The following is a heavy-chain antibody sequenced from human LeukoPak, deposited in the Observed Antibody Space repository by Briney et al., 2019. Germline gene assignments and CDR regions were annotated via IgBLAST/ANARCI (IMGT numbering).Heavy chain of an antibody. CDR2: INSDESST. J-gene: IGHJ4*02. V-gene: IGHV3-74*01. Sequence: GGSLRLSCAASGYTFSSYWMHWVRQAPGKGLEWVSRINSDESSTNYAHSVKGRFTISRDNAKNTLYLQMNSLRAEDTAVYYCARSTGWFGQGYFDYWGQGTLVTVSS. CDR1: GYTFSSYW. CDR3: ARSTGWFGQGYFDY. D-gene: IGHD3-10*01.